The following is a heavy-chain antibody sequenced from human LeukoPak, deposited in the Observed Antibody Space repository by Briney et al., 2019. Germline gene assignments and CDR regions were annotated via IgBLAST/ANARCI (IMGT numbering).Heavy chain of an antibody. CDR2: IYYSGST. V-gene: IGHV4-59*01. Sequence: SETLSLTCTVSDGSINNYYWSWIRQPPGKGLEWIGYIYYSGSTNYNPSLKSRVTISVDTSKNQFSLKLSSVTAADTAVYYCARDPGPWGQGTLVTVSS. J-gene: IGHJ5*02. CDR3: ARDPGP. CDR1: DGSINNYY.